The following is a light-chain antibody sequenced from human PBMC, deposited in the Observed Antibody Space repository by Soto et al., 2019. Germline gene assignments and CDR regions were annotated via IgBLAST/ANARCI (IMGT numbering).Light chain of an antibody. CDR1: QSISTW. V-gene: IGKV1-5*03. CDR2: KAS. J-gene: IGKJ1*01. Sequence: DIQMTQSPSTLSASVGDRVTITCRASQSISTWLAWYQQKPGKAPNLLIYKASSLGSGVPSRFSGSGSGTEFTLTISSRQPVDFATYYCQQYINRWTFGKGTKVEIK. CDR3: QQYINRWT.